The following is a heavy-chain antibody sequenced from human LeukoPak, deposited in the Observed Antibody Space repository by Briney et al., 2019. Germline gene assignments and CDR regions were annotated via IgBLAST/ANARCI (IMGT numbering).Heavy chain of an antibody. CDR2: IHHSGST. V-gene: IGHV4-59*01. D-gene: IGHD4-11*01. J-gene: IGHJ3*02. CDR1: GGSISSYY. Sequence: SETLSLTCTVSGGSISSYYWSWIRQPPGKGLEWIGDIHHSGSTTYNPSLKSRVTISGDTSKNQYSLQLRSVTAADTAVYFCTRDRTTITRGAFDIWGQGTRVTVSS. CDR3: TRDRTTITRGAFDI.